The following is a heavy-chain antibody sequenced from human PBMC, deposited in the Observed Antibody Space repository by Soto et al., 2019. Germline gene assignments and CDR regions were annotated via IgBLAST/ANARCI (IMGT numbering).Heavy chain of an antibody. CDR2: INPEETTT. V-gene: IGHV3-74*01. Sequence: EVQLVQSGGGLVQPGGSLRLYCAASGFDFSSNWMHWVRQAPGKGLVWVSRINPEETTTTYADPVKGRFTISRDNALGTLYLQMNSLRVEDTAVYDCTRDTFGARDYWGQGTLVNVSS. CDR3: TRDTFGARDY. D-gene: IGHD1-26*01. CDR1: GFDFSSNW. J-gene: IGHJ4*02.